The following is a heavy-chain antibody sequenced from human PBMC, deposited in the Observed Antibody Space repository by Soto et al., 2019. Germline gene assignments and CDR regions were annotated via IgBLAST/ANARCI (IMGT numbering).Heavy chain of an antibody. D-gene: IGHD1-26*01. Sequence: EVQLVESGGCLLQPGGSLRLSCAASGFTFSSYDMHWVRQATGKGLEWFSAIGTAGDTYYPGSVKGRFTIARENAKNSLYLQMNSLRAGDTAVYYCARAVGTKSDAFDIWGQGTMVTVSS. CDR2: IGTAGDT. J-gene: IGHJ3*02. CDR3: ARAVGTKSDAFDI. V-gene: IGHV3-13*01. CDR1: GFTFSSYD.